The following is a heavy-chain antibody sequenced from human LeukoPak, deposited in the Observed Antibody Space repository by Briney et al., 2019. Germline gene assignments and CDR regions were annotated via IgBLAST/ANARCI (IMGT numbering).Heavy chain of an antibody. J-gene: IGHJ4*02. Sequence: AISGSGGSTYYADSVKGRFTISRDNSKNTLYLHMNRLRPEDTAVYYCAKDSSGSYYQWGQGTLVTVSS. D-gene: IGHD1-26*01. CDR2: ISGSGGST. V-gene: IGHV3-23*01. CDR3: AKDSSGSYYQ.